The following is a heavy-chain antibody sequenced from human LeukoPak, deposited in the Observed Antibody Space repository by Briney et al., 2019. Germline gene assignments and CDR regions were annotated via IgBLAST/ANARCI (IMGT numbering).Heavy chain of an antibody. CDR3: TRETDAFDI. V-gene: IGHV3-49*03. CDR2: IRSRAYGGTT. CDR1: GFTFGDDA. J-gene: IGHJ3*02. Sequence: GGSLRLSCLASGFTFGDDAMSWFRQAPGKGLEWVGFIRSRAYGGTTEYAASVKGRFTISRDDSKSIAYLQMNSLKTEDTAVYFCTRETDAFDIWGQGTMVTVSS.